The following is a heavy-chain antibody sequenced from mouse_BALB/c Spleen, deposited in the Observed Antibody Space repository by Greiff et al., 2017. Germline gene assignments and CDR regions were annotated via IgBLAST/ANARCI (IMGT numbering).Heavy chain of an antibody. CDR1: GYTFTSYY. J-gene: IGHJ3*01. Sequence: QVQLQQSGAELVKPGASVKLSCKASGYTFTSYYMYWVKQRPGQGLEWIGEINPSNGGTNFNEKFKSKATLTVDKSSSTAYMQLSSLTSEDSAVYYCARLDGYYEFAYWGQGTLVTVSA. CDR2: INPSNGGT. V-gene: IGHV1-53*01. D-gene: IGHD2-3*01. CDR3: ARLDGYYEFAY.